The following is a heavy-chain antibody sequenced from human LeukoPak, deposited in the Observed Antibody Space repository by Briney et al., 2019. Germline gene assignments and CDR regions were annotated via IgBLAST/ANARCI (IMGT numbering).Heavy chain of an antibody. CDR1: GFTFSSYA. V-gene: IGHV3-23*01. Sequence: GGSLRLSCAASGFTFSSYAMSWVRQAPGKGLEWVSTISGSGGRTYYADSVKGRFTISRDNSNNTLSLQMTSLRAGDTAVYYCAKFVHYYYGSGSYSQDAFDIWGQGTMVTVSS. CDR3: AKFVHYYYGSGSYSQDAFDI. J-gene: IGHJ3*02. CDR2: ISGSGGRT. D-gene: IGHD3-10*01.